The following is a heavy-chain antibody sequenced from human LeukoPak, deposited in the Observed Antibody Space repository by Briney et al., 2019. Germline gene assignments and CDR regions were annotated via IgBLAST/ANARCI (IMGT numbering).Heavy chain of an antibody. CDR1: GGSFSGYY. V-gene: IGHV4-34*01. Sequence: SETLSLTCAVYGGSFSGYYWSWIRQPPGKGLEWIGEINHSGSTNYNPSLKSRVTISVDTSKTQFSLKLSSVTAADTAVYYCARQGGDYADAFDIWGQGTMVTVSS. CDR2: INHSGST. CDR3: ARQGGDYADAFDI. D-gene: IGHD4-17*01. J-gene: IGHJ3*02.